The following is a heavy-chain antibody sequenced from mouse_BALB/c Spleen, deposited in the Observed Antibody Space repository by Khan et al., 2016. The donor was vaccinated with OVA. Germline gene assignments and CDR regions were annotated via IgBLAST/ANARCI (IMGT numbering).Heavy chain of an antibody. V-gene: IGHV7-3*02. CDR2: IRNKANGYTT. CDR1: GFTFTDYY. Sequence: EVELVESGGGLVQSGGSLRLSCATSGFTFTDYYMSWVRQPPGKALEWLGFIRNKANGYTTEYSASVKGRFTISRDNSQSIVDLQMNTLRAEDSATYYCARETVVDIYWYLDVWGAGTTVTVSS. CDR3: ARETVVDIYWYLDV. D-gene: IGHD1-1*01. J-gene: IGHJ1*01.